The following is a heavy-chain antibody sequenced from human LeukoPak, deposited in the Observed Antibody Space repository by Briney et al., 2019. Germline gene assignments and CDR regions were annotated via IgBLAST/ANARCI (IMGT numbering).Heavy chain of an antibody. CDR1: GFTFDDYA. J-gene: IGHJ4*02. CDR2: ISWNSGSI. Sequence: PGGSLRLPCAASGFTFDDYAMHWVRQAPGKGLEWVSGISWNSGSIGYADSVKGRFTISRDNAKNSLYLQMNSLRAEDTALYYCAKSRELLAARFDYWGQGTLVTVSS. D-gene: IGHD1-26*01. CDR3: AKSRELLAARFDY. V-gene: IGHV3-9*01.